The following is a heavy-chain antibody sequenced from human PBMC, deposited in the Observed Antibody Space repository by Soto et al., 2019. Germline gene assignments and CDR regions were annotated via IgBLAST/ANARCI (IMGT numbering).Heavy chain of an antibody. V-gene: IGHV1-18*01. CDR3: ARGGYCSSTSCATYYDFWSGSYYYYGMDV. D-gene: IGHD3-3*01. Sequence: ASVKVSCKASGYTFTSYGISWVRQAPGQGLEWMGWISAYNGNTNYAQKLQGRVTMTTDTSTSTAYMELRSLRSDDTAVYYCARGGYCSSTSCATYYDFWSGSYYYYGMDVWGQGTTVTV. J-gene: IGHJ6*02. CDR2: ISAYNGNT. CDR1: GYTFTSYG.